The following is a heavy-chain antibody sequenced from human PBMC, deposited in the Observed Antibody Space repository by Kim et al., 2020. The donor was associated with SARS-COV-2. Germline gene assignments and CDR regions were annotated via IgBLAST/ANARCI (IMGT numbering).Heavy chain of an antibody. Sequence: YAASVKRRFTISRNNAKNSLYLQMNSLRAEDTAVYYCARGWNSQFHFDYWGPGTLVTVSS. J-gene: IGHJ4*02. D-gene: IGHD1-7*01. V-gene: IGHV3-48*03. CDR3: ARGWNSQFHFDY.